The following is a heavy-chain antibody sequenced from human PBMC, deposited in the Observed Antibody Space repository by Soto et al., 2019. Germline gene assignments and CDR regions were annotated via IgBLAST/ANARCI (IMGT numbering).Heavy chain of an antibody. V-gene: IGHV4-30-2*01. J-gene: IGHJ6*02. CDR3: ARLPISSDYYYYGMDV. Sequence: SETLSLTCAVSGGSISSGGYSWSWIRQPPGKGLEWIGYIYHSGNIYYNPSLKSRVAISVDRSKNQFSLKLSSVTAADTAVYYCARLPISSDYYYYGMDVWVQGTTVTVSS. CDR1: GGSISSGGYS. D-gene: IGHD3-3*01. CDR2: IYHSGNI.